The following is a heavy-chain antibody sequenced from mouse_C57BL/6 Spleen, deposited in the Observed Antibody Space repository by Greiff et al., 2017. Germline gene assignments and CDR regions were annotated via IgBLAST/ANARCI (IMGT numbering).Heavy chain of an antibody. J-gene: IGHJ3*01. D-gene: IGHD1-1*01. CDR2: IYPGNSDT. CDR1: GYTFTSYW. V-gene: IGHV1-5*01. Sequence: VQLQQSGTVLARPGASVKMSCKTSGYTFTSYWMHWVKQRPGQGLEWIGAIYPGNSDTSYNQKFKGKAKLTAVTSASTAYMELSSLTNEDSAVYYCTRSHTTVVATGPAYWGQGTLVTVSA. CDR3: TRSHTTVVATGPAY.